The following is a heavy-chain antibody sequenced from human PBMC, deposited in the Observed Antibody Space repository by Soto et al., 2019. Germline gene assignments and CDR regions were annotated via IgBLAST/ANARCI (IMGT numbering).Heavy chain of an antibody. J-gene: IGHJ4*02. CDR1: GFTFSSYA. CDR3: VRGRTSGYFDY. D-gene: IGHD3-22*01. V-gene: IGHV3-74*01. CDR2: VSSDESSR. Sequence: PGGSLRLSCAASGFTFSSYAMSWVRQAPGKGLVWVSRVSSDESSRNYVDSVKGRFTISRDNARNTLYLQMNSLGAEDAAVYYCVRGRTSGYFDYWGQGILVTV.